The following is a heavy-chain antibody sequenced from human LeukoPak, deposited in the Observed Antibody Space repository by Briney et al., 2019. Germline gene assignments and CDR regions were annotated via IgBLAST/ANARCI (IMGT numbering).Heavy chain of an antibody. CDR3: ARRANYYESSGNWDY. J-gene: IGHJ4*02. Sequence: SETLSLTCTVSGGSISSSSYYWGWIRQPPGKGLEWIGSIYYSGSTYYNPSLKSRVTISVDTSKNQFSLKLSSVTAADTAVYYCARRANYYESSGNWDYWGQGTLVTVSS. V-gene: IGHV4-39*01. CDR2: IYYSGST. D-gene: IGHD3-22*01. CDR1: GGSISSSSYY.